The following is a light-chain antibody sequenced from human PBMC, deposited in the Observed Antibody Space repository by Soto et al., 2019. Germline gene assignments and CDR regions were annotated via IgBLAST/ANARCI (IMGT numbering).Light chain of an antibody. CDR3: QQSYDSLT. J-gene: IGKJ4*01. Sequence: DIQMTQSPASLSASVGDRVTITCRASQNINNYLNWYQQKPGKAPKVLIYTTSNLHTGVPSRFSGSGSGTDFTLPITSLQSEDFATYYCQQSYDSLTFGGGTKVEI. V-gene: IGKV1-39*01. CDR1: QNINNY. CDR2: TTS.